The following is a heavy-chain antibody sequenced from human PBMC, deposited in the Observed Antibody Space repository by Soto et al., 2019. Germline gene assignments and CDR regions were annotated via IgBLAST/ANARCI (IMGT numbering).Heavy chain of an antibody. CDR2: LYYSGNT. J-gene: IGHJ5*02. V-gene: IGHV4-59*12. CDR1: GGSISPFY. Sequence: SETLSLTCTVSGGSISPFYWSWFRQPPGKGLEWIGYLYYSGNTNHNPSLKSRVTISVDASKNQVSLKLSSVTAADTAAYYCARGQSNWFDPWGQGTLVTVSS. CDR3: ARGQSNWFDP.